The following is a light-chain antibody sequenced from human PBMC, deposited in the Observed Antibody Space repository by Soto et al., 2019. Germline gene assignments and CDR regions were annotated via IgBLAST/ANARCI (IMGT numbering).Light chain of an antibody. J-gene: IGKJ1*01. CDR2: GAS. CDR3: QQYGSSLWT. V-gene: IGKV3-20*01. Sequence: EIVLTQSPATLSVSPGERATLSCRASQSVRSNLAWYQQKPGQAPRLLIYGASSRATGIPDRFSGSGSGTDFTLTISRLEPEDFAVYYCQQYGSSLWTFGQGTKVEIK. CDR1: QSVRSN.